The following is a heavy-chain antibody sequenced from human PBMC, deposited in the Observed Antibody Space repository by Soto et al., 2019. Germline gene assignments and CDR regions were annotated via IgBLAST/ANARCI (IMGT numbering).Heavy chain of an antibody. CDR3: ALTLGPATGLDY. CDR1: GASTVSHYH. Sequence: QVQLQESGPGLVKPSQTLSVTCSVSGASTVSHYHWTWIRQPPGKGLEWMGYIFNSGTTFYNPSPTSRLSISMDTSGNHFSLELRSVTAADTAVYYCALTLGPATGLDYWGQGTLVTVSS. D-gene: IGHD7-27*01. CDR2: IFNSGTT. J-gene: IGHJ4*02. V-gene: IGHV4-31*02.